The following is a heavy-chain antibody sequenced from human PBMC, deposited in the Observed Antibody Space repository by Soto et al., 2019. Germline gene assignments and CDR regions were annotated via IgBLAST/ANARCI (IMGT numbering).Heavy chain of an antibody. Sequence: ASVKVSCKASGYTFTSYYMHWVRQAPGQGLEWMGIINPSGGSTSYAQKFQGRVTMTRDTSTSTVYMELSSLRSEDTAVCYCARDPSSYSSSWYGYFQHWGQGTLVTVSS. V-gene: IGHV1-46*01. CDR3: ARDPSSYSSSWYGYFQH. CDR1: GYTFTSYY. J-gene: IGHJ1*01. CDR2: INPSGGST. D-gene: IGHD6-13*01.